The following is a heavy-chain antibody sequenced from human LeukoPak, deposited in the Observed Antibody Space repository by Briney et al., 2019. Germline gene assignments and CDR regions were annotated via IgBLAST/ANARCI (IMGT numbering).Heavy chain of an antibody. Sequence: SQTLSLTCAISGDNVSNNIAAWSWIRQSPSRGLEWLGRTYYKSKWYNDYAVSVKSRITINPDTSKNQFSLQLISVTPEDTAVYYCAGGTGAFDAFNIWGQGTMVTVSS. CDR1: GDNVSNNIAA. V-gene: IGHV6-1*01. CDR3: AGGTGAFDAFNI. CDR2: TYYKSKWYN. D-gene: IGHD3/OR15-3a*01. J-gene: IGHJ3*02.